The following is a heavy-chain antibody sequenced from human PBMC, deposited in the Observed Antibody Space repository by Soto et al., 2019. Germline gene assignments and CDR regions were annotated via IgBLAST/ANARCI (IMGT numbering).Heavy chain of an antibody. D-gene: IGHD6-19*01. Sequence: ASVKVSCKASGYTFTNYGIHWVRQAPGQRLEWMGWINAGNGNTKYSQKFQGRVIITRDTSASTAYMELSSLRSEDTAVFYCARAGYSSGWYHWYLDFWGRGTLVTVSS. V-gene: IGHV1-3*01. J-gene: IGHJ2*01. CDR3: ARAGYSSGWYHWYLDF. CDR1: GYTFTNYG. CDR2: INAGNGNT.